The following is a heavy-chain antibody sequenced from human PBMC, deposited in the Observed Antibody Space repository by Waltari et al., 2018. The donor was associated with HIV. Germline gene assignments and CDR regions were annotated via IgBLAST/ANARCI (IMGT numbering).Heavy chain of an antibody. V-gene: IGHV3-30*18. Sequence: GRSLRLSCAASGFTFSSYGMHWVRQAPGKGLEWVAVISYDGSNKYHADAVKGRFTISRDNSKNTLYLQMNSLRAEDTAVYYCAKDGAELIYYGGNSGHDALDIWGQGTMVTVSS. CDR3: AKDGAELIYYGGNSGHDALDI. J-gene: IGHJ3*02. D-gene: IGHD2-21*02. CDR1: GFTFSSYG. CDR2: ISYDGSNK.